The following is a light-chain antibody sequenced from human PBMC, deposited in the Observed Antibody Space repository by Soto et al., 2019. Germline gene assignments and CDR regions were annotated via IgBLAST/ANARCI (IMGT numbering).Light chain of an antibody. J-gene: IGLJ1*01. CDR3: LSYVGRETGV. Sequence: QSALTQPPCASGSPGQSVTISCTGTSNDIGAYNYVSWYQHHPGKVPKLLIYEVFRRPSGVPDRFSASKSGNTASLTVSGLQTEDEADYYCLSYVGRETGVFGSGTKLTVL. V-gene: IGLV2-8*01. CDR1: SNDIGAYNY. CDR2: EVF.